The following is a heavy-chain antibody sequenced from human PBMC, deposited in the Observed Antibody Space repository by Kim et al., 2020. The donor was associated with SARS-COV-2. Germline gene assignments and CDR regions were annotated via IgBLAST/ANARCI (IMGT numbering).Heavy chain of an antibody. D-gene: IGHD1-1*01. CDR1: GFTFSDSP. CDR3: TRTPGTTVAFLDAFDV. CDR2: IRSKANSYET. V-gene: IGHV3-73*01. Sequence: GGSLRLSCAASGFTFSDSPIHWVRQASGKGLEWVGRIRSKANSYETSYAASGKCRITIARADSERTAYLQMNSLKTEDPAVYYCTRTPGTTVAFLDAFDV. J-gene: IGHJ3*01.